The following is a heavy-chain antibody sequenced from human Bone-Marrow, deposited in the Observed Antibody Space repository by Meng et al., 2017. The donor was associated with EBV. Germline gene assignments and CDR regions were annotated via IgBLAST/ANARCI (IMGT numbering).Heavy chain of an antibody. J-gene: IGHJ4*02. CDR3: ARARVDTAMDYYFDY. CDR1: GGSISSYY. CDR2: IYYSGST. Sequence: QVQLQESVLGLVKPSGXXXXXCXVSGGSISSYYWSWIRQPPGKGLEWIGYIYYSGSTNYNPSLKSRVTISVDTSKNQFSLKLSSVTAADTAVYYCARARVDTAMDYYFDYWGQGTLVIVSS. D-gene: IGHD5-18*01. V-gene: IGHV4-59*01.